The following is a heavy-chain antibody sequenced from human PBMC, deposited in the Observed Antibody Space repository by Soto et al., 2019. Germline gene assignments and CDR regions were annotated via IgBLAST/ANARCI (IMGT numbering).Heavy chain of an antibody. Sequence: DSVKVSCKASGYTFTSYGISWVRQAPGQGLEWMGWISAYNGNTNYAQKLQGRVTMTTDTSTSTAYMELRSLRYDDTAVYYCARDQGIPDYMDVWGKXSTVTVSS. CDR3: ARDQGIPDYMDV. CDR1: GYTFTSYG. D-gene: IGHD2-21*01. V-gene: IGHV1-18*01. J-gene: IGHJ6*03. CDR2: ISAYNGNT.